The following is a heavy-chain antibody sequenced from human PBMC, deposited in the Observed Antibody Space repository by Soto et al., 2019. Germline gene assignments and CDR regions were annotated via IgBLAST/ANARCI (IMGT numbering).Heavy chain of an antibody. CDR1: GFTFRSYN. J-gene: IGHJ5*01. Sequence: PVGSLRLSGAACGFTFRSYNMNWVRQAPGKGLEWISSISSGSSYIYCAGSVKGRFTISRDNAKNSLFLQMNSLRADDTAVYYCARDILSGGAHPDSWGQATKVTASS. CDR3: ARDILSGGAHPDS. CDR2: ISSGSSYI. V-gene: IGHV3-21*01. D-gene: IGHD3-10*01.